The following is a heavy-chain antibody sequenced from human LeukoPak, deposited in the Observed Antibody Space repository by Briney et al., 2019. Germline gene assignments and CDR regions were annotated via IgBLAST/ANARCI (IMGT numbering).Heavy chain of an antibody. CDR3: AREPIVGATRGYFDY. V-gene: IGHV4-38-2*02. D-gene: IGHD1-26*01. CDR1: GYSISSGYY. J-gene: IGHJ4*02. Sequence: SETLSLTCTVSGYSISSGYYWGWIRQPPGKGLEWIGEINHSGSTNYNPSLKSRVTISVDTSKNQFSLKLSSVTAADTAVYYCAREPIVGATRGYFDYWGQGTLVTVSS. CDR2: INHSGST.